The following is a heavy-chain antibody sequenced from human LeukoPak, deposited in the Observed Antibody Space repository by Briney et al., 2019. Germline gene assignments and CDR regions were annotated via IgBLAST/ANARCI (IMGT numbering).Heavy chain of an antibody. J-gene: IGHJ5*02. CDR1: GGTFSSYA. Sequence: SVKVSCKASGGTFSSYAISWVRQAPGQGLEWMGGIIPIFGTANYAQKFQGRVTITADESTSTAYMELSSLRSEDTAVYYCARGSGTIFGLYNWFDPWGQGTLVTVSS. V-gene: IGHV1-69*13. D-gene: IGHD3-3*01. CDR2: IIPIFGTA. CDR3: ARGSGTIFGLYNWFDP.